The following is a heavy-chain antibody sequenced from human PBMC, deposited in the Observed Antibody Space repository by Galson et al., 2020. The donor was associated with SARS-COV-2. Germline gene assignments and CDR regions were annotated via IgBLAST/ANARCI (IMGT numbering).Heavy chain of an antibody. CDR1: GFTFSSYG. CDR2: ISYDGSNK. V-gene: IGHV3-30*18. D-gene: IGHD3-3*01. Sequence: GESLKISCAASGFTFSSYGMHWVRQAPGKGLEWVAVISYDGSNKYYADSVKGRFTISRDNSKNTLYLQMNSLRAEDTAVYYCAKDSRYYDFWSGYIIEGDYYYYYYMDVWGKGTTVTVSS. CDR3: AKDSRYYDFWSGYIIEGDYYYYYYMDV. J-gene: IGHJ6*03.